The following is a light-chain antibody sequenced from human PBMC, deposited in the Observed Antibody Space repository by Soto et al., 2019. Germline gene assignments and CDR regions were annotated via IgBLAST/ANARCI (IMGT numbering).Light chain of an antibody. V-gene: IGKV3-15*01. Sequence: EIVMTQSPGTLSVSPGERATLACRASESVDRYLAWYQQKPGQAPRLRIYGASTRATGVPARFSGSGSGTEFTLTISSLQSEAFAVYFCQQCSEWPLITFGQGTRLEAK. CDR1: ESVDRY. CDR2: GAS. J-gene: IGKJ5*01. CDR3: QQCSEWPLIT.